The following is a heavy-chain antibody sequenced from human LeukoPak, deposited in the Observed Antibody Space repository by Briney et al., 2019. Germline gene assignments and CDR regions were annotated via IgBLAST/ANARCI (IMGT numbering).Heavy chain of an antibody. V-gene: IGHV3-48*04. Sequence: TGGSVRLFCAASGFIFSSHSVNWVRQAPGKGLEWVSYISGSGSTMYDADSVKVRFTISRDNAEYSLHLQLHSLRVENTAVYYCARGGLGSWTFDSWGQGTLVTVSS. CDR3: ARGGLGSWTFDS. CDR1: GFIFSSHS. J-gene: IGHJ4*02. CDR2: ISGSGSTM. D-gene: IGHD1-26*01.